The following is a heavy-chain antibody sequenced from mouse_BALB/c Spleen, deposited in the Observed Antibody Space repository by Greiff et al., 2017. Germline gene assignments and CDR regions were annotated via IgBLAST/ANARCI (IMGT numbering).Heavy chain of an antibody. D-gene: IGHD1-1*01. CDR2: IYPGSGST. CDR3: ARPRYYGSFYYAMDY. J-gene: IGHJ4*01. CDR1: GYNFTSYW. V-gene: IGHV1-55*01. Sequence: QVQLQQPGAELVKPGTSVKLSCKASGYNFTSYWINWVKLRPGQGLEWIGDIYPGSGSTNYNEKFKSKATLTVDTSSSTAYMQLSSLASEDSALYYCARPRYYGSFYYAMDYWGQGTSVTVSS.